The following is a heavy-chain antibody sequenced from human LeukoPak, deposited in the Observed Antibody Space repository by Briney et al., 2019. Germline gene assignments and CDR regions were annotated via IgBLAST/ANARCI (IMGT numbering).Heavy chain of an antibody. CDR2: ISSSSRDI. CDR1: GFTFNSHG. CDR3: ARDNDYSSSSGY. V-gene: IGHV3-21*01. J-gene: IGHJ4*02. D-gene: IGHD6-13*01. Sequence: GGSLRLSCAASGFTFNSHGMNWVRQAPGKGLEWVSFISSSSRDIYYADSVKGRFTIARDNAKKSLSLQMNSLRDEDTAVYYCARDNDYSSSSGYWGQGTLVTVSS.